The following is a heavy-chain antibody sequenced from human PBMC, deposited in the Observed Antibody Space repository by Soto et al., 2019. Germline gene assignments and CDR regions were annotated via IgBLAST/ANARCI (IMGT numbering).Heavy chain of an antibody. CDR3: AKAKHDYNRDNRHPFDY. J-gene: IGHJ4*02. CDR1: GLTLRNYA. CDR2: ISANDVGT. V-gene: IGHV3-23*01. Sequence: GSLRLSCEASGLTLRNYAMTWIRQAPGKGLEWVSLISANDVGTYYAESVKTRFTISTDQSRNTVYLQMDSLRADDTAIYYCAKAKHDYNRDNRHPFDYWGQGTLVTVS. D-gene: IGHD3-10*01.